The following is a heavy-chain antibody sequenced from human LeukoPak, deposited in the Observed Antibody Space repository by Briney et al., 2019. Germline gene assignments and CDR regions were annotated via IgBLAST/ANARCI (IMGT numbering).Heavy chain of an antibody. D-gene: IGHD2-2*01. Sequence: GASVKVSCKASGYSFTSYYLHWVRQAPGQGLEWMGWINPNSGGTNYAQKFQGRVTMTRDTSISTAYMELSRLRSDDTAVYYCARVSRSVVVPAAIPRYYFDYWGQGTLVTVSS. J-gene: IGHJ4*02. CDR3: ARVSRSVVVPAAIPRYYFDY. V-gene: IGHV1-2*02. CDR2: INPNSGGT. CDR1: GYSFTSYY.